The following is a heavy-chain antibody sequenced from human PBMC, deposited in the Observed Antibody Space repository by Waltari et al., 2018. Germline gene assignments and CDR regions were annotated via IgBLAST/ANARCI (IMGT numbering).Heavy chain of an antibody. CDR2: IYPGDSDT. D-gene: IGHD6-13*01. CDR3: ARYRDGDVAAAAVNAFDI. V-gene: IGHV5-51*01. J-gene: IGHJ3*02. CDR1: GYSFTSYW. Sequence: EVQLVQSGAEVKKPGESLKISCKGSGYSFTSYWIGWVRQMPGKGLEWMGIIYPGDSDTRYSPSFQGQVTISADKSISTAYLQWSSLKASDTAMYYCARYRDGDVAAAAVNAFDIWGQGTMVTVSS.